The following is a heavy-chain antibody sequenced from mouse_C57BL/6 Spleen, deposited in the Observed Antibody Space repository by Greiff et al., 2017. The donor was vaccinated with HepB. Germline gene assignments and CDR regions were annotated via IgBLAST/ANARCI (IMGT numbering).Heavy chain of an antibody. V-gene: IGHV1-5*01. Sequence: EVQLQQSGTVLARPGASVKMSCKTSGYTFTSYWMHWVKQRPGQGLEWIGAIYPGNRDTSYNQKFKGKAKLTAVTSASTAYMELSSLTKEDSAVYYCTRSGLVRGYFDYWGQGTTLTVSS. D-gene: IGHD2-14*01. CDR3: TRSGLVRGYFDY. CDR2: IYPGNRDT. CDR1: GYTFTSYW. J-gene: IGHJ2*01.